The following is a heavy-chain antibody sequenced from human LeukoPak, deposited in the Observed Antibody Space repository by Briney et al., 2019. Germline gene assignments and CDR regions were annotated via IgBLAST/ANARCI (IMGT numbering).Heavy chain of an antibody. V-gene: IGHV3-30-3*02. CDR1: GFTFSSYA. D-gene: IGHD3-3*01. CDR3: AKSVAIYFYYGLDV. J-gene: IGHJ6*02. Sequence: GGSLRLSCAASGFTFSSYAMHWVRQAPGKGLECVAVISYDGSNKYYADSVKSRFTISRDNSKNTLFLQMNSLRAEDTAPYYCAKSVAIYFYYGLDVWGQGTTVTVSS. CDR2: ISYDGSNK.